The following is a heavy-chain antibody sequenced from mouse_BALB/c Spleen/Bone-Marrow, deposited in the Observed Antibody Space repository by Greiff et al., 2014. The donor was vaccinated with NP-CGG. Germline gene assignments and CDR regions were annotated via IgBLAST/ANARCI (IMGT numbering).Heavy chain of an antibody. CDR1: GYTFTSYW. CDR2: INPSNGRT. Sequence: QVQLQQSGAELVKPGASVKLSCKASGYTFTSYWMHWVKQRPGQGLEWIGEINPSNGRTNYNEKFKSKATLTVDKSSSTAYMQLSIRTLEYAAVHYCSLDCYGSLDYWGQGTPLTVSS. CDR3: SLDCYGSLDY. D-gene: IGHD1-1*01. V-gene: IGHV1S81*02. J-gene: IGHJ2*01.